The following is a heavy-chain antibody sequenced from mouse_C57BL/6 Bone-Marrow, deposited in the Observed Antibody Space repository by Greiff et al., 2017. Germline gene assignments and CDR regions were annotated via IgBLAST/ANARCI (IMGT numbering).Heavy chain of an antibody. CDR3: ARSYYYGSYWYFDV. Sequence: EVKLVESGGGLVQSGRSLRLSCATSGFTFSDFYMEWVRQAPGKGLEWIAASRNKANDYTTEYSASVKGRFIVSRDTSQSILYLQMNALRAEDTAIYYWARSYYYGSYWYFDVWGTGTTVTVSS. CDR1: GFTFSDFY. J-gene: IGHJ1*03. D-gene: IGHD1-1*01. V-gene: IGHV7-1*01. CDR2: SRNKANDYTT.